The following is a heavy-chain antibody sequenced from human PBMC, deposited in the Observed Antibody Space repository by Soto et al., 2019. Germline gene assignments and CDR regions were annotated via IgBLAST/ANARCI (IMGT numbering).Heavy chain of an antibody. CDR2: ISYDGSNK. J-gene: IGHJ4*02. Sequence: QVQLVESGGGVVQPGRSLRLSCAASGFTFSSYAMHWVRQAPGKGLEWVAVISYDGSNKYYADSVKGRFTISRDNSKNTLYLQMNSLRAEDTAVYYCANMGAYGYLIYYWGQGTLVTVSS. V-gene: IGHV3-30-3*01. CDR3: ANMGAYGYLIYY. D-gene: IGHD6-25*01. CDR1: GFTFSSYA.